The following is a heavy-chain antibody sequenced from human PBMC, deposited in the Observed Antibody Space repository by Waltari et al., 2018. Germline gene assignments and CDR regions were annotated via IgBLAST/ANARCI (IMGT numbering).Heavy chain of an antibody. J-gene: IGHJ4*02. Sequence: EVQLLESGGGLVQPGGSLRLSCAASEFTFSSYAMNWVRQAPGKGLEWVSTISGSGGSTYYADSGKGRFTITRDNSKNTLYLQMNSLRAEDTAVYYCAKVPNTSGYLYYFDYWGQGTLVTVSS. CDR3: AKVPNTSGYLYYFDY. V-gene: IGHV3-23*01. CDR2: ISGSGGST. CDR1: EFTFSSYA. D-gene: IGHD5-12*01.